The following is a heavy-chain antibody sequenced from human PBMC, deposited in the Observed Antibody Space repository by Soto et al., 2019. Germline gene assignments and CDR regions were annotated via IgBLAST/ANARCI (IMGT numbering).Heavy chain of an antibody. Sequence: PGESLKISCKGSGYSFTSYWIGWVRQMPGKGLEWMGIIYPGDSDTRYSPSFQGQVTISVDKSISTAYLQWSSLKASDTAMYYCARSPAEEDSSYYYYMDVWGKGTTVTVSS. CDR2: IYPGDSDT. V-gene: IGHV5-51*01. J-gene: IGHJ6*03. CDR3: ARSPAEEDSSYYYYMDV. CDR1: GYSFTSYW. D-gene: IGHD2-15*01.